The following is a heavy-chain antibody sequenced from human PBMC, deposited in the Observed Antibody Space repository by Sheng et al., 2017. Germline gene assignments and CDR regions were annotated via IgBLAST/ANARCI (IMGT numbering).Heavy chain of an antibody. CDR2: INHSGST. V-gene: IGHV4-34*01. CDR3: ARGEAYGDRTFDY. D-gene: IGHD4-17*01. CDR1: GGSFSGYY. Sequence: QVQLQQWGAGLLKPSETLSLTCAVYGGSFSGYYWSWIRQPPTGRGVEWIGEINHSGSTNYNPSLKSRVTISVDTSKNQFSLKLSSVTAADTAVYYCARGEAYGDRTFDYWGQGTLVTVSS. J-gene: IGHJ4*02.